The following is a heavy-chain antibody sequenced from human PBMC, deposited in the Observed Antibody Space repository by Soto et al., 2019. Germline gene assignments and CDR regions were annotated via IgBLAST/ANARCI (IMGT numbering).Heavy chain of an antibody. CDR2: IYSNGNT. D-gene: IGHD5-12*01. J-gene: IGHJ4*02. CDR1: GDSINNYY. Sequence: SETLSLTCTVSGDSINNYYWSWMRLPAGKGLEWIGRIYSNGNTYYNPSLKSRVSMSVDTSKNQFSLILKTVTAADTAVYYCARGGAVATTANFDHWGQGTLVTVSS. V-gene: IGHV4-4*07. CDR3: ARGGAVATTANFDH.